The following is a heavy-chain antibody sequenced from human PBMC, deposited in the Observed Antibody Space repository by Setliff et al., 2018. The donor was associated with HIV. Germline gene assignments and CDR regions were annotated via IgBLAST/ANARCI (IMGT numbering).Heavy chain of an antibody. J-gene: IGHJ4*02. CDR1: NGSFNGYY. Sequence: SETLSLTCAVYNGSFNGYYWSWIRQPPGKGLEWIGNIHSSGSTYYNPSLKSRVFISVDLSINQFSLKLHSVTAADTAVYYCASGEDSGTYGEPYDSWGQGALVTVSS. D-gene: IGHD1-26*01. CDR3: ASGEDSGTYGEPYDS. V-gene: IGHV4-34*01. CDR2: IHSSGST.